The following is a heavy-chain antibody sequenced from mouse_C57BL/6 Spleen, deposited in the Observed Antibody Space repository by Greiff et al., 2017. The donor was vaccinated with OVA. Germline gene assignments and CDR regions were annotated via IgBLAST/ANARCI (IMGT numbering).Heavy chain of an antibody. V-gene: IGHV5-15*01. D-gene: IGHD2-13*01. CDR3: AREDDFAWFAY. CDR1: GFTFSDYG. CDR2: ISNLAYSI. Sequence: EVKLMESGGGLVQPGGSLKLSCAASGFTFSDYGMAWVRQAPRKGPEWVAFISNLAYSIYYADTVTGRFTISRENAKNTLYLEMSSLRSEDTAMYYCAREDDFAWFAYWGQGTLVTVSA. J-gene: IGHJ3*01.